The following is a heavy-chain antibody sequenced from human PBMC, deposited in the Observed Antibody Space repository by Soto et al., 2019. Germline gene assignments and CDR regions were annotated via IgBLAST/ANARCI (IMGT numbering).Heavy chain of an antibody. J-gene: IGHJ5*02. V-gene: IGHV1-24*01. Sequence: GASVKVSCKVSGYTLTELSMHWVRQAPGKGLEWMGGFDPEDGETIYAQKFQGRVTMTEDTSTDTAYMELSSLRSEDTAVYYCATDPNYDSSGYSPGWFDPWGQGTLVTVSS. D-gene: IGHD3-22*01. CDR3: ATDPNYDSSGYSPGWFDP. CDR2: FDPEDGET. CDR1: GYTLTELS.